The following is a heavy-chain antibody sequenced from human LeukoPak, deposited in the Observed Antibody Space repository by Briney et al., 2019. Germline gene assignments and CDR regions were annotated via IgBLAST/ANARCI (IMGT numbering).Heavy chain of an antibody. D-gene: IGHD5-12*01. Sequence: SETLSLTCNVPGGSISSYYWSWIRQPPGKGLEWIVYIYYSGSTNYNPSLKSRVTISVDTSKNQFSLKLSSVTAADTAVYYCARHVIGSSGRPHFYYGMDVWGQGTTVTVSS. J-gene: IGHJ6*02. CDR3: ARHVIGSSGRPHFYYGMDV. CDR2: IYYSGST. V-gene: IGHV4-59*08. CDR1: GGSISSYY.